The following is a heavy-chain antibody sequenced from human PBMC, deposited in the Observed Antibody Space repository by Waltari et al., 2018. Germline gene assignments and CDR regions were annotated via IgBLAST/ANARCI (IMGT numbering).Heavy chain of an antibody. CDR1: GVTFHDYT. CDR3: ARDPTQGRAYFDN. Sequence: EVQLVESGGGVMKQGGSLRLSCAASGVTFHDYTLHWVRQPPGKGLEWVSLITGDGSSTFYADSVKGRFTISRDNSRNSLYLQMDSLRTEDTALYYCARDPTQGRAYFDNWGQGTPVTVSS. V-gene: IGHV3-43*01. CDR2: ITGDGSST. J-gene: IGHJ4*02.